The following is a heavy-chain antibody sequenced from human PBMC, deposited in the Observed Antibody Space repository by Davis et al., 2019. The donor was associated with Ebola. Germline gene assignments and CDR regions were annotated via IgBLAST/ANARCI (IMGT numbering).Heavy chain of an antibody. CDR2: IYYSGST. V-gene: IGHV4-59*01. CDR3: ARDRKVSGWSYYFDY. Sequence: SETLSLTCTVSGGSISSYYWSWIRQPPGKGLEWIGYIYYSGSTNYNPSLKSRVTISVDTSKNQFSLKLSSVTAADTAVYYCARDRKVSGWSYYFDYWGQGTLVTVSS. D-gene: IGHD6-19*01. CDR1: GGSISSYY. J-gene: IGHJ4*02.